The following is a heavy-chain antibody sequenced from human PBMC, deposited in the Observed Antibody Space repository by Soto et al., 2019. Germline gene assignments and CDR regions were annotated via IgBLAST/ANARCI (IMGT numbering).Heavy chain of an antibody. CDR2: ISSYGGGT. CDR3: AKDPRPGASAAEYFQD. J-gene: IGHJ1*01. V-gene: IGHV3-23*01. CDR1: EITFNNYA. Sequence: EVQLLESGGGLVHPGGSLRLPCAASEITFNNYAMSWVRQAPGMGLEWVSSISSYGGGTFYAESVRGRFTISRDNSKRTVYLQMNSLRAEDTALYYCAKDPRPGASAAEYFQDWGQGTLVTVSS. D-gene: IGHD1-26*01.